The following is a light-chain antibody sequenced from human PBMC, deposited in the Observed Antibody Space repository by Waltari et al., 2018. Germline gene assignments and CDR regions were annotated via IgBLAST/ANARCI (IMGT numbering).Light chain of an antibody. CDR2: VNSDGSH. V-gene: IGLV4-69*01. J-gene: IGLJ3*02. CDR3: QTGGHGTWV. Sequence: QLVLTQSPSASASLGASVKLTCTLSSGHSSNVLAWLQQPPEKGPRYLMKVNSDGSHSKGDKIPDRFSGSSSGAEHYLTISSLQSEDEADYYCQTGGHGTWVFGGGTKLTVL. CDR1: SGHSSNV.